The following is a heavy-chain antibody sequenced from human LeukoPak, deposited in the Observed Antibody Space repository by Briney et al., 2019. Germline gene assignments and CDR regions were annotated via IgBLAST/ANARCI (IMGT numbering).Heavy chain of an antibody. CDR3: ARREDGYKNPFDY. V-gene: IGHV4-34*01. CDR2: INRSGSA. J-gene: IGHJ4*02. Sequence: PSETLSLTCAVYGGSFSGYYWSWMRQPPGKGLEWLGEINRSGSANYSPSLKSRVTISVDASKNQFSLKLNSVTAADTAVYFCARREDGYKNPFDYWGQETLVTVSS. D-gene: IGHD5-24*01. CDR1: GGSFSGYY.